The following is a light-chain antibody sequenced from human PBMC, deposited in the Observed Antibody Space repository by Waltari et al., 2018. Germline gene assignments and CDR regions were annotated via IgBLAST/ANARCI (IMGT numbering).Light chain of an antibody. Sequence: SYVLTQPPSVSVAPGQTARITCVGNNIGGNSVHWYRQKPGQAPVLVVYADSGRPSGIPERVSGSKSGNTATLTISRVEAEDEADYSCQVWDTGSDHLVFGTGTKVTVL. V-gene: IGLV3-21*02. CDR3: QVWDTGSDHLV. J-gene: IGLJ1*01. CDR2: ADS. CDR1: NIGGNS.